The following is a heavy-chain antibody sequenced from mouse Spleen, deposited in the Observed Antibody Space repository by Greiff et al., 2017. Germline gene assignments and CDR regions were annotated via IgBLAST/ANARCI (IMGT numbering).Heavy chain of an antibody. D-gene: IGHD2-1*01. V-gene: IGHV5-9*04. CDR1: GFTFSSYT. CDR2: ISSGGGNT. J-gene: IGHJ4*01. Sequence: VQLKESGGGLVKPGGSLKLSCAASGFTFSSYTMSWVRQTPAKRLEWVATISSGGGNTYYPDSVKGRFTISRDNARNTLYLQMSSLRSEDTAMYYCARRYDGSYYAMDYWGQGTSVTVSS. CDR3: ARRYDGSYYAMDY.